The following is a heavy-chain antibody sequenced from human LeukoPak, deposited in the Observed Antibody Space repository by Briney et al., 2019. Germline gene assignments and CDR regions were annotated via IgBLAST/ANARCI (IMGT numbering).Heavy chain of an antibody. Sequence: GGSLRLSCVASGFTFSSYWMTWVRQPPGKGLEWVANIKQDGSEKNYVDSVKGRFTISRDNAKSSLFLQMNSLRAEDTAVYYCVRDRSSLLRKPLVPWGQGTLVTVSS. J-gene: IGHJ5*02. V-gene: IGHV3-7*03. CDR1: GFTFSSYW. CDR3: VRDRSSLLRKPLVP. CDR2: IKQDGSEK.